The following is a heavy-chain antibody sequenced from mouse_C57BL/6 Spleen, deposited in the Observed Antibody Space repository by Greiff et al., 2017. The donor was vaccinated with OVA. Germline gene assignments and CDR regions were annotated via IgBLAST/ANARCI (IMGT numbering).Heavy chain of an antibody. Sequence: EVHLVESGGGLVKPGGSLKLSCAASGFTFSDYGMHWVRQAPEKGLEWVAYISSGSSTIYYADTVKGRFTISRDNAKNTLFLQMTSLRSEDTAMYYCARQIYYDYDGYFDVWGTGTTVTVSS. CDR1: GFTFSDYG. V-gene: IGHV5-17*01. CDR3: ARQIYYDYDGYFDV. CDR2: ISSGSSTI. J-gene: IGHJ1*03. D-gene: IGHD2-4*01.